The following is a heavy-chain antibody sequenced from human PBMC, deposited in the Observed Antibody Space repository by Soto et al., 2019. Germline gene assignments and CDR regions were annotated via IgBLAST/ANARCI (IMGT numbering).Heavy chain of an antibody. V-gene: IGHV3-21*01. D-gene: IGHD2-15*01. Sequence: GVLRLSCAASGFTFSTYSLSWVRQAPGKGLEWVSSISSGSTFIDYADSVRGRFTISRDNAKNSLYLQMNSLRDEDTAVYYCARRKATMVVTAYTAYYNGLDVWGQGTTVTVSS. J-gene: IGHJ6*02. CDR3: ARRKATMVVTAYTAYYNGLDV. CDR2: ISSGSTFI. CDR1: GFTFSTYS.